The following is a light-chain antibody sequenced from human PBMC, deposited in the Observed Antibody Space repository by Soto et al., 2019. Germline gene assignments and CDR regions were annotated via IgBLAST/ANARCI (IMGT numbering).Light chain of an antibody. CDR1: QSVSSSY. V-gene: IGKV3-20*01. CDR3: EHYCSSPPLA. Sequence: EFVLTQSPGTLSLSPGERATLSCRASQSVSSSYLAWYQQKPGQAPRILIYRASTRATGIPDRFSGSGSGTDFTLTISRLEPEDVPLYYCEHYCSSPPLAFGGGTKVEIK. CDR2: RAS. J-gene: IGKJ4*01.